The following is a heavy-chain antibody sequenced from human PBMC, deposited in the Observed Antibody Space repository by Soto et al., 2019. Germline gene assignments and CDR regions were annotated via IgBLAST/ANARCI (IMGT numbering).Heavy chain of an antibody. CDR2: INPSGGST. D-gene: IGHD1-7*01. J-gene: IGHJ5*02. CDR3: AREKRNYHGWFDP. CDR1: GYTFTSYY. Sequence: ASVKVSCKASGYTFTSYYMHWLRQSPGQGLEWMGIINPSGGSTSYAQKFQGRVTMTRDTSTSTVYMELSSLRSEDTAVYYCAREKRNYHGWFDPWGQGTLVTVSS. V-gene: IGHV1-46*01.